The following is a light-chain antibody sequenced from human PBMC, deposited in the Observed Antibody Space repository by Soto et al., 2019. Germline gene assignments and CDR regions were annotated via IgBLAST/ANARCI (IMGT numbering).Light chain of an antibody. CDR1: QSISTY. V-gene: IGKV1-39*01. Sequence: DIQMTQSPTSLSASVGDSITITCRASQSISTYLNWYRQKPGKAPELLIFATSSLQRGVPSRFSGSGSGTDFTLTISSLQPGDFETYYCQQTYSLPHTFGGGTKV. CDR2: ATS. J-gene: IGKJ4*01. CDR3: QQTYSLPHT.